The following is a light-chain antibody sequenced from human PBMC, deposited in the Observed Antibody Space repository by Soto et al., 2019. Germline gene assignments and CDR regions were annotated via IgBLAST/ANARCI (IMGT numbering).Light chain of an antibody. Sequence: DIQMTQSPSTRSASVGNTVIVSCXASQTVSGWLAWYQQKQGKAPKLLIYKASALQRGVQSRFSGSGSGTEFTLTITSLQPDEFATYYCQQYQTYSGTFGQGTKVDIK. CDR3: QQYQTYSGT. V-gene: IGKV1-5*03. J-gene: IGKJ1*01. CDR1: QTVSGW. CDR2: KAS.